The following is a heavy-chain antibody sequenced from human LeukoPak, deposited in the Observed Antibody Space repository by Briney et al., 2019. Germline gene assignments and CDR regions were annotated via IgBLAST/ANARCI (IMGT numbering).Heavy chain of an antibody. Sequence: GGSLRLSCAASEFTFSNCAMSWVRQAPGKGLEWVSGISGSGGSTYYADFVKGRFTISRDNSKNTLYLQMNSLRAEDTAVYYCAKGVSDILTGYPTGPLDYWGQGTLVTVSS. CDR1: EFTFSNCA. J-gene: IGHJ4*02. CDR3: AKGVSDILTGYPTGPLDY. D-gene: IGHD3-9*01. CDR2: ISGSGGST. V-gene: IGHV3-23*01.